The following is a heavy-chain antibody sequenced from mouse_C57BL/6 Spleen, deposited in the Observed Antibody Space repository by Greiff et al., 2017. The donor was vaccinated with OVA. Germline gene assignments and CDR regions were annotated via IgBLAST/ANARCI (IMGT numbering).Heavy chain of an antibody. Sequence: DVQLVESGGGLVKPGGSLKLSCAASGFTFSSYAMSWVRQTPEKRLEWVATISDGGSYTYYPDNVKGRFTISRDNAKNNLYLQMSHLKSEDTAMYYCAREGTTVVAWYFDVWGTGTTVTVSS. CDR2: ISDGGSYT. CDR3: AREGTTVVAWYFDV. CDR1: GFTFSSYA. J-gene: IGHJ1*03. V-gene: IGHV5-4*01. D-gene: IGHD1-1*01.